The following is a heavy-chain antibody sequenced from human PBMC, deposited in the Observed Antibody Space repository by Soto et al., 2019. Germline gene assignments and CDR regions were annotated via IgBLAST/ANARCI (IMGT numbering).Heavy chain of an antibody. CDR3: AQALVFSGGDAFDI. CDR1: GGSITTGGRS. Sequence: VRLQEWGPGLVKPSQTLSLTCSVSGGSITTGGRSWSWIRQLPGKGLEWIGAIYYSGNTYYNAPLKLRFTIAVEAAKNYLALELSSLPAAHTAVYYCAQALVFSGGDAFDICGQGRLVTVSS. D-gene: IGHD1-26*01. J-gene: IGHJ3*02. V-gene: IGHV4-31*02. CDR2: IYYSGNT.